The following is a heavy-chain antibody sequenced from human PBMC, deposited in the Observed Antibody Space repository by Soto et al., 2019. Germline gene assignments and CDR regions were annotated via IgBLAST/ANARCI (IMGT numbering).Heavy chain of an antibody. V-gene: IGHV1-69*13. CDR2: IIPIFGTA. J-gene: IGHJ4*02. CDR1: GGTFSSYA. CDR3: ASGSTTVVTLFDY. D-gene: IGHD4-17*01. Sequence: SVKVSCKASGGTFSSYAISWVRQAPGQGLEWMGGIIPIFGTANYAQKFQGRVTITADESTSTAYMELSSPRSEDTAVYYCASGSTTVVTLFDYWGQGTLVTVSS.